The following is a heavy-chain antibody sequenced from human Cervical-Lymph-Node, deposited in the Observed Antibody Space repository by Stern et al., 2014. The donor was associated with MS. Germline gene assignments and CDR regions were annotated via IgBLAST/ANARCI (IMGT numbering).Heavy chain of an antibody. Sequence: VQLVQSGAELIRPGESLKISCKGSGFKFSIYWIAWVRQMPGKGLEWMGIIYPGDSETRYSPSFQGQVTMSADQYTRTAYLQWSSLNASDTAMYFCARQTTAWASDVWGQGTLVTVSS. D-gene: IGHD1-14*01. V-gene: IGHV5-51*01. CDR1: GFKFSIYW. CDR2: IYPGDSET. J-gene: IGHJ4*02. CDR3: ARQTTAWASDV.